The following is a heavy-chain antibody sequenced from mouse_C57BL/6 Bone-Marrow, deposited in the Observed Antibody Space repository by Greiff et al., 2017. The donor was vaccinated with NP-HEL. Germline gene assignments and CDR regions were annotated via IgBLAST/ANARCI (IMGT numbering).Heavy chain of an antibody. CDR2: ISNGGGST. CDR3: ARLRYFDV. CDR1: GFTFSDYY. V-gene: IGHV5-12*01. Sequence: EVMLVESGGGLVQPGGSLKLSCAASGFTFSDYYMYWVRQTPEKRLEWVAYISNGGGSTYYPDTVKGRFTISRDNAKNTLYLQMSRLKSEDTAMYYCARLRYFDVWGKGTTVTVSS. J-gene: IGHJ1*03.